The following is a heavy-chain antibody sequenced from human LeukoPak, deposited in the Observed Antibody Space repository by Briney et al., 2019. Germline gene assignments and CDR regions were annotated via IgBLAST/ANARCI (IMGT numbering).Heavy chain of an antibody. CDR3: AKTFYYDSTFPGPFDY. D-gene: IGHD3-22*01. CDR1: GFTFSSYA. Sequence: PGGSLRLSCAASGFTFSSYAMSWVRQAPGKGLEWVSGISNGGGNTHHSDSVKGRFTISRDNSKNTLYLQMNSLRAEDTAVYYCAKTFYYDSTFPGPFDYWGQGTQVIVSS. CDR2: ISNGGGNT. J-gene: IGHJ4*02. V-gene: IGHV3-23*01.